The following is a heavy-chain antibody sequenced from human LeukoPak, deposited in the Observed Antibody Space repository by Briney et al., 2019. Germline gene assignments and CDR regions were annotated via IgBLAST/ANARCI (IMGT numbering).Heavy chain of an antibody. Sequence: PGRSLRLSCAASGFTFSSYGMHWVRQAPGKGLEWVAVISYDGSNKYYADSVKGRFTISRDNSKNTLYLQMNSLRAEDTAVYYCAKDSVVNYFDYWGQGTLVTVSS. V-gene: IGHV3-30*18. CDR1: GFTFSSYG. CDR3: AKDSVVNYFDY. CDR2: ISYDGSNK. D-gene: IGHD2-21*01. J-gene: IGHJ4*02.